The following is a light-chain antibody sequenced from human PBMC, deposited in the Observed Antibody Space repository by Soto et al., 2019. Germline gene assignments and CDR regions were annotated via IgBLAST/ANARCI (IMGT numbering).Light chain of an antibody. CDR3: QQYNNWPPLT. Sequence: EIVMTQSPATLSVSPGERATLSCRASQSVSSNLAWYQQEAGHAPRLLIYGASTRATGIPARFSGSGSGTEVTLTISSLQSEDFAVYYCQQYNNWPPLTFGGGTKVDI. CDR2: GAS. CDR1: QSVSSN. J-gene: IGKJ4*01. V-gene: IGKV3-15*01.